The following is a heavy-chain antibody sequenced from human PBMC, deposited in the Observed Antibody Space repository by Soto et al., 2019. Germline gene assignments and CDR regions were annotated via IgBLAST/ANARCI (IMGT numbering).Heavy chain of an antibody. D-gene: IGHD3-10*01. CDR1: VGTFSGYA. V-gene: IGHV1-69*13. CDR3: ARAVSGITMVRGVITRDFYYYYYYGMDV. J-gene: IGHJ6*02. Sequence: GASVKVSCKASVGTFSGYAISWVRQAPGQGLEWMGGIIPIFGTANYAQKFQGRVTITADESTSTAYMELSSLRSEDTAVYYCARAVSGITMVRGVITRDFYYYYYYGMDVWGQGTTVTVSS. CDR2: IIPIFGTA.